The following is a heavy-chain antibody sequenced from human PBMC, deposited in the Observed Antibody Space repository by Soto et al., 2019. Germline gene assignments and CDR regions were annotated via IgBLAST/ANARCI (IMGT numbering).Heavy chain of an antibody. CDR1: GFTFSTYA. CDR3: ARENYYYGMDV. V-gene: IGHV3-23*01. J-gene: IGHJ6*02. CDR2: LDRSGRNT. Sequence: PGGSLRLSCAASGFTFSTYAMSWVRQAPGKGLEWVSSLDRSGRNTFYADSVKGRFTTSRDNSKNTLYLQMNSLRAEDTAIYYCARENYYYGMDVWGQGTTVTVSS.